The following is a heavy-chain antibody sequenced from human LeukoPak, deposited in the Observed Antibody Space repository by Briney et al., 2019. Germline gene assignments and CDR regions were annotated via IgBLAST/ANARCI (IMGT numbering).Heavy chain of an antibody. CDR2: ISAYNGNT. J-gene: IGHJ3*02. V-gene: IGHV1-18*01. CDR3: ARDRVTWIDALVI. CDR1: GYTFTIYG. Sequence: ASVKVSCNASGYTFTIYGISWVRQAPGQGLEWMGWISAYNGNTNYAQKLQGRVTMTTDTSTSTAYMELRSLRSDDTAVYYCARDRVTWIDALVICGQGTMVTVSS. D-gene: IGHD2-21*02.